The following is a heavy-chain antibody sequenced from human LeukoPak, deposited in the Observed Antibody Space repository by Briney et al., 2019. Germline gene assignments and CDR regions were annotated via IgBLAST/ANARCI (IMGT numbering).Heavy chain of an antibody. J-gene: IGHJ6*03. CDR3: ARDNGGTAMAYYYYYYMDV. V-gene: IGHV1-18*01. D-gene: IGHD5-18*01. Sequence: ASVKVSCKASGYTFTNYDITWVRQAPGQGLEWMGWISGYNGNTNYAQKLQDRVTMTTDTSTSTVYLELSSLRSEDTAVYYCARDNGGTAMAYYYYYYMDVWGKGTTVTISS. CDR2: ISGYNGNT. CDR1: GYTFTNYD.